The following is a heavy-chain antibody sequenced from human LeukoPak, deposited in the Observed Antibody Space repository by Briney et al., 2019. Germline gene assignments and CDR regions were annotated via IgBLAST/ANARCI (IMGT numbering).Heavy chain of an antibody. J-gene: IGHJ3*01. Sequence: PGGPLRLSCGACASTFRTSRMHSGPQDPGKSPKEVKFIQYDGSFNYYVDCVNDQFTISRDNSRNTVYLQMNSLRTEDTGVYYCAREGSSRQIGAFDVWGQGRMVTVSS. CDR1: ASTFRTSR. V-gene: IGHV3-30*02. CDR2: IQYDGSFN. CDR3: AREGSSRQIGAFDV. D-gene: IGHD6-6*01.